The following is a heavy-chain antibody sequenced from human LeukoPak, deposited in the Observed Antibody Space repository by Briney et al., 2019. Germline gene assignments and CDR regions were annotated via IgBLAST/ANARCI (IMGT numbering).Heavy chain of an antibody. CDR2: ISSSGSTI. Sequence: PGGSLRLSCAASGFTFSSYAMNWVRQAPGKGLEWVSYISSSGSTIYYADSVKGRFTISRDNAKNSLYLQMNSLRAEDTAVYYCARGVRQWLLTYYFDYWGQGTLVTVSS. CDR1: GFTFSSYA. J-gene: IGHJ4*02. V-gene: IGHV3-48*03. CDR3: ARGVRQWLLTYYFDY. D-gene: IGHD6-19*01.